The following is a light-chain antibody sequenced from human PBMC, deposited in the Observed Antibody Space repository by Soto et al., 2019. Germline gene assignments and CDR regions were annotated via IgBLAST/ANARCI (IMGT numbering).Light chain of an antibody. CDR1: SSNIGAGYD. CDR3: QSYDSSLTGAV. Sequence: QSVLTQPPSVSGAPGQRVTISCTGSSSNIGAGYDVYWYQQLPGTAPKLLIYGNSNRPSGVPERFSGSKSVTSASLAITGLQAEDEADYYCQSYDSSLTGAVFGGGTKLTVL. V-gene: IGLV1-40*01. CDR2: GNS. J-gene: IGLJ2*01.